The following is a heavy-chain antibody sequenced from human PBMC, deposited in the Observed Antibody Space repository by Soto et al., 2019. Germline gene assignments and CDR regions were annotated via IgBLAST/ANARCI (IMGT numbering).Heavy chain of an antibody. D-gene: IGHD5-18*01. CDR2: IFYSGTT. CDR1: GGSISSGNYY. J-gene: IGHJ6*02. V-gene: IGHV4-30-4*01. Sequence: KPSETLSLTCTVSGGSISSGNYYWSWIRQPPGKGLEWIGYIFYSGTTYYNPSLKSRVTISVDTSKNQFSLKLSSVTAADTAVYYCARASPVVTDVCGQATTVTVSS. CDR3: ARASPVVTDV.